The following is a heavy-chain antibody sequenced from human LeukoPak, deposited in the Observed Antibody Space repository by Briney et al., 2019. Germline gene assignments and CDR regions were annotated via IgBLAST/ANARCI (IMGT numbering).Heavy chain of an antibody. J-gene: IGHJ6*03. CDR2: IYYSGST. V-gene: IGHV4-39*01. CDR1: GDSISTSSYY. Sequence: TSETLSLTCSVSGDSISTSSYYWGWIRQPRGKGLEWIGTIYYSGSTYYNPSLTSRVTISVDTSKNQFSLKLSSVTAADTAVYYCARHKDYYYSYMDVWGKGTTVTISS. CDR3: ARHKDYYYSYMDV.